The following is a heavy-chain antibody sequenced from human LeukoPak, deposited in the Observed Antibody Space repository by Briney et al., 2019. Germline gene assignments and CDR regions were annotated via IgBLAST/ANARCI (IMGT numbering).Heavy chain of an antibody. Sequence: GGSLRLSCAASGFTFSSYWMHWVRQAPGKGLVWVSRISSDGSSTSYADSVKGRFTISRDNARKSLYLQLNSVGADDTAVYYCAREGRLAGADYWGQGTLVTVSS. D-gene: IGHD6-13*01. CDR1: GFTFSSYW. CDR3: AREGRLAGADY. CDR2: ISSDGSST. V-gene: IGHV3-74*01. J-gene: IGHJ4*02.